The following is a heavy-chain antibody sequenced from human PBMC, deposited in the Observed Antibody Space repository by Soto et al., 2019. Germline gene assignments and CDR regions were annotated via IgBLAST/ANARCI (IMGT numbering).Heavy chain of an antibody. CDR2: INHSGST. CDR1: GGSFSGYY. CDR3: ARLCGDSSGLTRNNIDE. D-gene: IGHD3-22*01. J-gene: IGHJ4*02. Sequence: SETLSLTCAVYGGSFSGYYWSWIRQPPGKGLEWIGEINHSGSTNYNPSLKSRVTISVDTSKNQFSLKLSSVTAADTAVYYCARLCGDSSGLTRNNIDEWGQGTLVTVSS. V-gene: IGHV4-34*01.